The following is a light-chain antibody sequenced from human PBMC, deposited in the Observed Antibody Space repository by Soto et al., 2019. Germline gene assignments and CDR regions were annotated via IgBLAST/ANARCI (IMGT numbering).Light chain of an antibody. CDR2: DTS. Sequence: EIVVTQSPATLSASPGERVTLSCRASQFVSRRLAWYQQRLGQVPRLLIYDTSTRAPGISARCSGSGSGTEFTLTISSLQSEDFGVYYCQEYIHWPPGMFGPGTTVDIK. CDR3: QEYIHWPPGM. J-gene: IGKJ1*01. CDR1: QFVSRR. V-gene: IGKV3-15*01.